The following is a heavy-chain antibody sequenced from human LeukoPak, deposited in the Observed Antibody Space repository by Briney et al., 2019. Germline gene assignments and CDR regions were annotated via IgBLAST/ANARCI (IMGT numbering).Heavy chain of an antibody. CDR3: ARDRSSGWYPFDY. CDR2: INPSGGST. J-gene: IGHJ4*02. D-gene: IGHD6-19*01. CDR1: GYTFTNYY. V-gene: IGHV1-46*01. Sequence: ASVKVSCKASGYTFTNYYMHWVRQAPGQGLEWMGIINPSGGSTMYAQMLQGRVTMTSDTSTSTVYMEMSSLRSEDTAVFYCARDRSSGWYPFDYWGQGTLVTVSS.